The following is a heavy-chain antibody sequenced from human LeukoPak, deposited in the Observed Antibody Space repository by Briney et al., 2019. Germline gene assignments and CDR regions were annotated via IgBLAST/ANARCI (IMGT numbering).Heavy chain of an antibody. J-gene: IGHJ5*02. CDR2: ISGSGGKT. Sequence: GGSLRLSCAASGFTFSSQPMTWVRQAPGKGLEWVSGISGSGGKTYNADSLKGRFTISRDNSKNTLYLQMNSLRVEDTAIYYCAKSRGGSFPGGFDPWGHGTLVTISS. CDR1: GFTFSSQP. D-gene: IGHD2-15*01. CDR3: AKSRGGSFPGGFDP. V-gene: IGHV3-23*01.